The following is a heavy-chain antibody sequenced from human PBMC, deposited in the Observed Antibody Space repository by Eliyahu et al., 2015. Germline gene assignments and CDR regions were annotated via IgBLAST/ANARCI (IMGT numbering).Heavy chain of an antibody. J-gene: IGHJ4*02. CDR2: ISSSSSYI. V-gene: IGHV3-21*01. CDR3: AREGIAAIDY. D-gene: IGHD6-13*01. CDR1: GFTFSSXX. Sequence: EVQLVESGGGLVKPGGSLXLSXAASGFTFSSXXMNWVRQAPGKGLEWVSXISSSSSYIYYADSVKGRFTISRDNAKNSLYLQMNSLRAEDTAVYYCAREGIAAIDYWGQGTLVTVSS.